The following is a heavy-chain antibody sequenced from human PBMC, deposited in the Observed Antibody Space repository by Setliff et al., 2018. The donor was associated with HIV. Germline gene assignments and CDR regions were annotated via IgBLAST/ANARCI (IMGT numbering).Heavy chain of an antibody. D-gene: IGHD1-1*01. CDR3: ARLRGLNLEPFDY. CDR2: IYTSGST. J-gene: IGHJ4*02. Sequence: SETLSLTCTVSGGSMSTYYWSWIRQPPGKGLEWIGYIYTSGSTNYNPSLESRVTISVDTSKNQLSLRLRSVTAADTAVYYCARLRGLNLEPFDYWGQGTLVTVSS. V-gene: IGHV4-4*08. CDR1: GGSMSTYY.